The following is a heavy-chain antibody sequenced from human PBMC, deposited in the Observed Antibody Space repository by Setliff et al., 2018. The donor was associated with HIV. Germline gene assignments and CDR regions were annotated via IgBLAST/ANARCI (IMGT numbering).Heavy chain of an antibody. J-gene: IGHJ4*01. D-gene: IGHD6-19*01. Sequence: RASVKVSCKASGYTFTSYPMHWVRQAPGQGPERMGAINTSGGSAGYAEKFRGRVTMARDTSTSTVYMDLRNLRSEDTAVYYCARNQGDSSGWYAGDYWGHGTLVTVSS. V-gene: IGHV1-46*01. CDR1: GYTFTSYP. CDR2: INTSGGSA. CDR3: ARNQGDSSGWYAGDY.